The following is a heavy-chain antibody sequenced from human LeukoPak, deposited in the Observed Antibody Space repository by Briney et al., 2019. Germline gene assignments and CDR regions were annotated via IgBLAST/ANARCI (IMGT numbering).Heavy chain of an antibody. CDR1: GGSFSGYY. CDR3: AVQWLVSDAFDI. CDR2: IYYSGST. V-gene: IGHV4-59*01. Sequence: SETLSLTCAVYGGSFSGYYWSWIRQPPEKGLEWIGYIYYSGSTNYNPSLKSRVTMSVDTSKNQFSLKLSSVTAADTAVYYCAVQWLVSDAFDIWGQGTMVTVSS. J-gene: IGHJ3*02. D-gene: IGHD6-19*01.